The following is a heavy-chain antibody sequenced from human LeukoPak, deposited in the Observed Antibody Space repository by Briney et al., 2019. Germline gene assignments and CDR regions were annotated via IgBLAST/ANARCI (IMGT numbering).Heavy chain of an antibody. J-gene: IGHJ4*02. CDR2: ITGSGGST. Sequence: PGGSLRLSCAASGFTFSRHAMTWVRQAPGKGLEWGSSITGSGGSTFYAASVKGRFTISRDNSKNTLYLQMNSLRAEDTAVYYCAKLGISDGIDYWGQGTLVTVSS. V-gene: IGHV3-23*01. CDR1: GFTFSRHA. D-gene: IGHD1-14*01. CDR3: AKLGISDGIDY.